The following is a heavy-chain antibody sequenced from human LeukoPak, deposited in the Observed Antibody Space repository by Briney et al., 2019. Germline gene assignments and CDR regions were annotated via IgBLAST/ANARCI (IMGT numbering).Heavy chain of an antibody. D-gene: IGHD5-18*01. CDR3: ARDGAAMVTWPYYYYYYMDV. V-gene: IGHV3-30*04. CDR2: ISYDGSNK. CDR1: GFTFSSYA. J-gene: IGHJ6*03. Sequence: GGSLRLSCAASGFTFSSYAMHWVRQAPGKGLEWVAVISYDGSNKYYADSVKGRFTISRDNSKNTLYLQMNSLRAEDTAVYYCARDGAAMVTWPYYYYYYMDVWGKGTTVTVSS.